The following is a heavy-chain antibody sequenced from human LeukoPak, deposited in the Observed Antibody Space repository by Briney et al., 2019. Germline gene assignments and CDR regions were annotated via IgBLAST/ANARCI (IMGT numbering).Heavy chain of an antibody. CDR1: GFTFSSYW. CDR2: IKQDGSEK. V-gene: IGHV3-7*03. CDR3: ARAVDYYDSSGLYYFDY. J-gene: IGHJ4*03. D-gene: IGHD3-22*01. Sequence: GGSLRLSCAASGFTFSSYWMSWVRQAPGKGLEWVANIKQDGSEKYYVDSVKGRFTISRDNAKNSLYLQMNSLRAEDTAVYYCARAVDYYDSSGLYYFDYWGKGTTVTISS.